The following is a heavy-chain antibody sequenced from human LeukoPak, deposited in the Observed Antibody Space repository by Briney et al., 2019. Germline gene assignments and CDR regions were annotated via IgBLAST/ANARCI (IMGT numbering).Heavy chain of an antibody. Sequence: GGSLRLSCSASGFTFSSYAMHWVRQAPGKGLEYVSAISSNGGSTYYADSVKGRFTISRDNSKNTLYLQMNSLTVEDTAVYYCAKGSAVPDLHFDYWGQGTLVTVSS. CDR2: ISSNGGST. J-gene: IGHJ4*02. D-gene: IGHD6-19*01. CDR1: GFTFSSYA. CDR3: AKGSAVPDLHFDY. V-gene: IGHV3-64*04.